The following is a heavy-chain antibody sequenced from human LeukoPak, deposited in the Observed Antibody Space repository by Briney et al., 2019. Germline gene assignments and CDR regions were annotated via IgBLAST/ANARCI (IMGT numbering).Heavy chain of an antibody. J-gene: IGHJ4*02. Sequence: GGSLTLSRTASGFTFSSYCMCWVWKAPGKGMGWVSNIKKYGSEKYYVDSVKGRLTISRENTKNSLYPQKHSPKTGDTAVYYCARDAMVNYFDYWGQGTLVTVSS. D-gene: IGHD5-18*01. V-gene: IGHV3-7*01. CDR2: IKKYGSEK. CDR1: GFTFSSYC. CDR3: ARDAMVNYFDY.